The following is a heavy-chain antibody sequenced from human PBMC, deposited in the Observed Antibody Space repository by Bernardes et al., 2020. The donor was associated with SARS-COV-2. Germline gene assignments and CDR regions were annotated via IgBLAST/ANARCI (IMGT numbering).Heavy chain of an antibody. CDR1: GFTFHNYA. D-gene: IGHD3-16*01. CDR2: INAVGGT. J-gene: IGHJ4*02. V-gene: IGHV3-23*01. Sequence: GGSLRLSCAASGFTFHNYAMSWVRQVRGRGLAWVSGINAVGGTYYADSVKGRFTISTDNSKQMLFLQVNSLRAEDTAIYYCVKDYMEGGATQLFDYWGQGTLVTVSS. CDR3: VKDYMEGGATQLFDY.